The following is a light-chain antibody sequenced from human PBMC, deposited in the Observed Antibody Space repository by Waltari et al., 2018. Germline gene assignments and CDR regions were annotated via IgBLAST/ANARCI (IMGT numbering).Light chain of an antibody. CDR1: SSDVGGYNY. CDR2: DVI. Sequence: QSALSQPASVSGSPGQSTPISCTGTSSDVGGYNYVSWYQQHPGKAPKLMIYDVINRPSGVSNRFSGSKSGNTASLTISGLQAEDEADYYCSSYTSSSTLTVFGGGTQLTVL. V-gene: IGLV2-14*03. J-gene: IGLJ7*01. CDR3: SSYTSSSTLTV.